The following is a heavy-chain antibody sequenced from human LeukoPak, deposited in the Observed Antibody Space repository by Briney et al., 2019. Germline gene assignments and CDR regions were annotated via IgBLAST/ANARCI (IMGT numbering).Heavy chain of an antibody. CDR1: GFTFSSYS. D-gene: IGHD6-13*01. Sequence: GGSLRLSCAASGFTFSSYSMNWVRRAPGKGLERVSSISSSSSYIYYADSVKGRFTISRDNAKNSLYLQMNSLRAEDTAVYYCASSSWSPYFDYWGQGTLVTVSS. CDR2: ISSSSSYI. V-gene: IGHV3-21*01. CDR3: ASSSWSPYFDY. J-gene: IGHJ4*02.